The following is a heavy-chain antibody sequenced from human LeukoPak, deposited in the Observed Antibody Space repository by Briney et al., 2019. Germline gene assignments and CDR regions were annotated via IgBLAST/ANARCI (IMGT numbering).Heavy chain of an antibody. CDR3: ARVGHYDSSGYYVINAQPTPYYFDY. J-gene: IGHJ4*02. CDR1: SGSISTYY. D-gene: IGHD3-22*01. CDR2: IYYSGST. Sequence: SETLSLTCTVSSGSISTYYWTWIRQSPGKGLEWIGYIYYSGSTNYNPSLKSRVTISVDTSKNQFSLKLSSVTAADTAVYYCARVGHYDSSGYYVINAQPTPYYFDYWGQGTLVTVSS. V-gene: IGHV4-59*01.